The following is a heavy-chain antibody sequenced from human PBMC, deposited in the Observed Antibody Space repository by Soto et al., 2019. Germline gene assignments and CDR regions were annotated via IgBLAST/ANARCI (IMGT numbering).Heavy chain of an antibody. J-gene: IGHJ4*02. V-gene: IGHV2-70*01. D-gene: IGHD1-26*01. CDR1: GFSLSARGMC. Sequence: SGPTLVNPTQTLRLTCTFSGFSLSARGMCVSWIRQPPGKALEWLATIDWDDNKYYTTSLKTRLTISKDTSTNQVVLTMTTMEPVDTATYYCARMMVGAPDWYYFDYWGQGPLATVPS. CDR3: ARMMVGAPDWYYFDY. CDR2: IDWDDNK.